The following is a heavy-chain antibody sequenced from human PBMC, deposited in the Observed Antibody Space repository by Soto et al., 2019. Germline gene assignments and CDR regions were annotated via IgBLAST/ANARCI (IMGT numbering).Heavy chain of an antibody. CDR3: ARVGGFDPLHDY. CDR2: IDNDGVGT. J-gene: IGHJ4*02. V-gene: IGHV3-74*01. Sequence: PGGSLRLSCAASGFTFSRHWMHWVRQIPGKGLMWVSRIDNDGVGTSYADSVRGRFTMSRDNAKNTLYLQMDNLRVEDTAVYFCARVGGFDPLHDYCGPGTLVTVS. CDR1: GFTFSRHW. D-gene: IGHD5-12*01.